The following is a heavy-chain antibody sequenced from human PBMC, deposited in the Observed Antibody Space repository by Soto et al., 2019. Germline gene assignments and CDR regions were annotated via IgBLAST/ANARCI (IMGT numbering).Heavy chain of an antibody. CDR3: AKGGYCSSTSCYVDY. D-gene: IGHD2-2*01. Sequence: LRLSCAASGFTFSSYGMHWVRQAPGKGLEWVAVISYDGSNKYYADSVKGRFTISRDNSKNTLYLQMNSLRAEDTAVYYCAKGGYCSSTSCYVDYWGQGTLVTVSS. CDR1: GFTFSSYG. CDR2: ISYDGSNK. J-gene: IGHJ4*02. V-gene: IGHV3-30*18.